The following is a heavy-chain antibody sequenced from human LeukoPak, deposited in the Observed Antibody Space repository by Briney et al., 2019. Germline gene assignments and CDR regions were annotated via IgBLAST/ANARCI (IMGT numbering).Heavy chain of an antibody. CDR2: IYYSGST. CDR3: ARGSTVTTTDPNYYYYGMDV. Sequence: SETLSLTCTVSGGSISNYWSWIRQPPGKGLEWIGYIYYSGSTNYNPSLKSRVTISVDTSKNQFSLKLSSVTAADTAVYYCARGSTVTTTDPNYYYYGMDVWGQGTTVTVSS. V-gene: IGHV4-59*12. D-gene: IGHD4-11*01. CDR1: GGSISNY. J-gene: IGHJ6*02.